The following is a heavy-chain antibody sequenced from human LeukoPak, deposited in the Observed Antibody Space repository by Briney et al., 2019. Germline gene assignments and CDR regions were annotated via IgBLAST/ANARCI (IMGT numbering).Heavy chain of an antibody. D-gene: IGHD4-17*01. Sequence: GASVKVSCKASGYTLTGYYMLWVRQAPGQGLEWMGWINPNSGGTNYAQKFQGRVTMTRDTSISTAYMELSRLRSDDTAVYYCARTQGSATVTTPVDIWVQGTMVTVSS. V-gene: IGHV1-2*02. CDR2: INPNSGGT. CDR3: ARTQGSATVTTPVDI. CDR1: GYTLTGYY. J-gene: IGHJ3*02.